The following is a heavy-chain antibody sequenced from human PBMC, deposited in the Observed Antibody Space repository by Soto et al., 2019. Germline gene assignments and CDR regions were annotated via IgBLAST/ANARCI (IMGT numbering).Heavy chain of an antibody. V-gene: IGHV3-23*01. CDR2: IRSEAYGGST. J-gene: IGHJ6*02. D-gene: IGHD3-3*01. CDR1: GFTFRDYA. CDR3: ARDLTIFGVELRGYYYYGMDV. Sequence: TGGSLRLSCSGSGFTFRDYALTWFRQTPGKGLECVGFIRSEAYGGSTYYADSVKGRFTISRDNSKNTLYLQMNSLRAEDTAVYYCARDLTIFGVELRGYYYYGMDVWGQGTTVTVSS.